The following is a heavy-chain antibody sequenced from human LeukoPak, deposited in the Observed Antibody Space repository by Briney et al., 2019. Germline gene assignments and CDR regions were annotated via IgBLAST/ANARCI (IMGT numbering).Heavy chain of an antibody. CDR2: INANSGGT. D-gene: IGHD1-26*01. CDR3: ARAGLIVGATTTSDY. J-gene: IGHJ4*02. V-gene: IGHV1-2*02. CDR1: GYTFTGYY. Sequence: ASVKVSCKASGYTFTGYYMHWVRQAPGQGLEWMGWINANSGGTNYAQKFQGRVTMTRDTSISTAYMELSRLRSDDTAVYYCARAGLIVGATTTSDYWGQGTLVAVSS.